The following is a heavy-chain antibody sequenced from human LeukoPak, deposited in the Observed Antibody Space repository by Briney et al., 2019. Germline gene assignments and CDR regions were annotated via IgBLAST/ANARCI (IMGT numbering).Heavy chain of an antibody. CDR2: ISGSGRST. J-gene: IGHJ6*03. D-gene: IGHD2-15*01. Sequence: GGSLRLSCAASGFTFSSYAMSWVRQAPGKGLDWVSTISGSGRSTYYADSVKGRFTISRHSSKNTLYLQMNSLRAEDTAVYYCAKNGDRGAFCSGGTCYPYYYYYMDVWGKGTTVIISS. V-gene: IGHV3-23*01. CDR3: AKNGDRGAFCSGGTCYPYYYYYMDV. CDR1: GFTFSSYA.